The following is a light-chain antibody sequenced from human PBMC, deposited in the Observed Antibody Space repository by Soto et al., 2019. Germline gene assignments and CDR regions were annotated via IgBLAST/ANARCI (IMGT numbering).Light chain of an antibody. CDR3: QQYNTWLWT. Sequence: EVVMTQSPATLSVSPGERVTLSCRASQSINAHLAWYQQKPGQAPRLLIHGASTRATGIPARFSGSGFGTEFILTISRLHSEDFAVYYCQQYNTWLWTFGQGTKVEIQ. J-gene: IGKJ1*01. CDR2: GAS. CDR1: QSINAH. V-gene: IGKV3-15*01.